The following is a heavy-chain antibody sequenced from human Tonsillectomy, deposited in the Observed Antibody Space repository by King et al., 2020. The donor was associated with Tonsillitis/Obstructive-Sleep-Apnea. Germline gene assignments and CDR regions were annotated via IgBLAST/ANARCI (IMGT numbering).Heavy chain of an antibody. D-gene: IGHD3-9*01. CDR2: ISYDGSNK. Sequence: VQLVESGGGVVQPGRSLRLSCAASGFTFSSYAMHWVRQAPGKGLDWVAVISYDGSNKYYADSVKGRFTISRDNSKNTLYVQMNSLRAEDTAVYYCARVRFHYDILTGIDYCGQGTLVTVSS. V-gene: IGHV3-30*04. CDR1: GFTFSSYA. J-gene: IGHJ4*02. CDR3: ARVRFHYDILTGIDY.